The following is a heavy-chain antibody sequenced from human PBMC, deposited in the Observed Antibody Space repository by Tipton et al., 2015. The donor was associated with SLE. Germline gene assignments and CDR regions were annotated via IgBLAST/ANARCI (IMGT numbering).Heavy chain of an antibody. Sequence: SLRLSCAASGFTFNSYAMSWVRQAPGKGLEWVSTISGNGGGTYYADSVKGRFTISRDNAKNSLYLQMNSLRAEDTALYYCAKGGYNWNEEAFDIWGQGTMVTVSS. D-gene: IGHD1-1*01. CDR2: ISGNGGGT. J-gene: IGHJ3*02. CDR3: AKGGYNWNEEAFDI. CDR1: GFTFNSYA. V-gene: IGHV3-23*01.